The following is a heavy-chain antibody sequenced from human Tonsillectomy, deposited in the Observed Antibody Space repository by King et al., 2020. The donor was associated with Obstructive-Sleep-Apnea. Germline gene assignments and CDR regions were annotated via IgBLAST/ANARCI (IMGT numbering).Heavy chain of an antibody. CDR1: GGSISSSSYY. D-gene: IGHD5-24*01. CDR2: IYYSGST. J-gene: IGHJ5*02. Sequence: QLQESGPGLVKPSETLSLTCTVSGGSISSSSYYWGWIRQTPGKGLEWIGSIYYSGSTNYNPSLKSRVTLSVDMSKNQFSLKLSSVTAADTAMYYCAREGRWLQFRGDESWGQGTLVTVSS. V-gene: IGHV4-39*07. CDR3: AREGRWLQFRGDES.